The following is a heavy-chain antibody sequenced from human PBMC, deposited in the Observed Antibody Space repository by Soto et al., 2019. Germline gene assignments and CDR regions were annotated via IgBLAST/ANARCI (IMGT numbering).Heavy chain of an antibody. CDR3: AKEGQQGYYYYGMDV. Sequence: PGGSLRLSCAASGFTFSSYAMSWVRQAPGKGLEWVSAISGSGGSTYYADSVKGRFTISRDNSKNTLYLQMNSLRSEDTAVYYCAKEGQQGYYYYGMDVWGQGTTVTVSS. J-gene: IGHJ6*02. CDR1: GFTFSSYA. D-gene: IGHD6-13*01. V-gene: IGHV3-23*01. CDR2: ISGSGGST.